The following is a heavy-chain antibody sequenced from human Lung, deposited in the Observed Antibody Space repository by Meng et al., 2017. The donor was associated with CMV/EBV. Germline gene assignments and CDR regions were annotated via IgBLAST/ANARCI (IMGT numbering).Heavy chain of an antibody. CDR3: AHDTGTRGFDR. CDR1: GLSLRHYA. D-gene: IGHD1-1*01. Sequence: GGSLRLXCAASGLSLRHYAMSWVRQAPGKGLECVSIIHAGEGDTHYADSVKRRFTISRDDSNNTLYLQMNTVTAENTAIYYCAHDTGTRGFDRWGQGTLVTVSS. J-gene: IGHJ4*02. CDR2: IHAGEGDT. V-gene: IGHV3-23*03.